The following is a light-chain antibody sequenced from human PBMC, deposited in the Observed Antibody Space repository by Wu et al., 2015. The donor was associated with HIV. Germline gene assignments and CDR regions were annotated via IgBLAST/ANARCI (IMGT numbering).Light chain of an antibody. J-gene: IGKJ2*01. V-gene: IGKV1-5*03. Sequence: SASVGDRVTITCRASQSISSWLAWYQHKPGKAPKLLIQKASNLETGVPSRFSGTKSGTEFTLTISSLQLDDFATYYCPQYNSYPYTFGQGTKLEIK. CDR1: QSISSW. CDR3: PQYNSYPYT. CDR2: KAS.